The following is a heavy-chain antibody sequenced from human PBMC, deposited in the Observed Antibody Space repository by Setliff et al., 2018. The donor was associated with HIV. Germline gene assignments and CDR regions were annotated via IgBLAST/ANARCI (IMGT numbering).Heavy chain of an antibody. CDR1: GYSFTNHY. Sequence: ASVKVSCKPSGYSFTNHYMHWVRQAPGQGLEWMGVINPTGGSTRNTQKFQGRVAMTRDTSTSTVYMELSSLRSEDTAVYYCARDFSRYNWNSYPRDYYYYYYMDVWGKGTTVTVSS. J-gene: IGHJ6*03. CDR3: ARDFSRYNWNSYPRDYYYYYYMDV. V-gene: IGHV1-46*01. CDR2: INPTGGST. D-gene: IGHD1-7*01.